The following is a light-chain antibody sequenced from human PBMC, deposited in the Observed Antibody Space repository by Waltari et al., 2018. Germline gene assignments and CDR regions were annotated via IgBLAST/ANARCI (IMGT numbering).Light chain of an antibody. CDR2: DVT. V-gene: IGLV2-14*03. CDR3: CSFTSANTPYV. J-gene: IGLJ1*01. Sequence: QSALTQPASVSGSPGQSIPLSCPGTSTHVGPYNYVYRYQQHPGKAPKPIIYDVTNRPSGISNRFSGSKSGNTASLTISGLQAEDEADYFCCSFTSANTPYVFGAATKVTVL. CDR1: STHVGPYNY.